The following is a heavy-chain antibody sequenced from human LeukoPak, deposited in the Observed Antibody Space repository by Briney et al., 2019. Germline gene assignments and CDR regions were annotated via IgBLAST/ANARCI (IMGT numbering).Heavy chain of an antibody. CDR1: GFTFSSYG. CDR2: IWYDGSNK. J-gene: IGHJ4*02. Sequence: GRSLRLSCAASGFTFSSYGMHWVRQAPGKGLEWVAVIWYDGSNKYYADSVKGRFTISRDNSKNTLYLQMNSLRAEDTAVYYCAVGSGSYYGYFDYWGQGTLVTVSS. D-gene: IGHD3-10*01. V-gene: IGHV3-33*01. CDR3: AVGSGSYYGYFDY.